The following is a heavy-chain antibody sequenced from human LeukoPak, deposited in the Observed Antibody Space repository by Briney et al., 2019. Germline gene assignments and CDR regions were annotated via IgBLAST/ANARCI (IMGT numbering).Heavy chain of an antibody. CDR2: IYCSGAT. D-gene: IGHD1-1*01. Sequence: PSETLSLTCTVSGGSISSSNYYWGWIRQPPGKGLEWIGAIYCSGATYYNPSLKSRVTISVDTSKNEVSLKLSSVTVADTAVYYCAGNDFYYFDYWGQGTLVTVSS. J-gene: IGHJ4*02. CDR3: AGNDFYYFDY. V-gene: IGHV4-39*01. CDR1: GGSISSSNYY.